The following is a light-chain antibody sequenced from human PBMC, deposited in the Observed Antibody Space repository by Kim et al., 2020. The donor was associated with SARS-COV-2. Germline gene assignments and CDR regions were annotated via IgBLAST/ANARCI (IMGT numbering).Light chain of an antibody. V-gene: IGKV1-39*01. CDR2: GSS. J-gene: IGKJ3*01. Sequence: ASVGDTVTMSCRASQSVASYLNWYQQKPGKVPTLLIHGSSTLQRGVPSRFSGSGYGTNFTLAINSLHPEDFATYYCQQTYTPAFTFGPGTTVDIK. CDR1: QSVASY. CDR3: QQTYTPAFT.